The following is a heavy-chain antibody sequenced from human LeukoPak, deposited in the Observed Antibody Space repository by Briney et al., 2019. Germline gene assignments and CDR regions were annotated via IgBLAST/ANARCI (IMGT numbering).Heavy chain of an antibody. CDR3: AREGTNYDILTGYLPIGSIDY. Sequence: SETLSLTCTVSGGSISSGSYYWSWIRQPAGKGLEWIGRIYTSGSTNYNPSLKSRVTISVDTSKNQFSLKLSSVTAADTAVYYCAREGTNYDILTGYLPIGSIDYWGQGTPVTVSS. V-gene: IGHV4-61*02. D-gene: IGHD3-9*01. CDR2: IYTSGST. CDR1: GGSISSGSYY. J-gene: IGHJ4*02.